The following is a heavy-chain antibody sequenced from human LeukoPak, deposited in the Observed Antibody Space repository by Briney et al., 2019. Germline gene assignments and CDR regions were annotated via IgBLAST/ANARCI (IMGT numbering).Heavy chain of an antibody. CDR1: GGSISSYY. V-gene: IGHV4-59*12. Sequence: SETLSLTCTVSGGSISSYYWSWIRQPPGKGLEWIGYIYYSGSTNYSPSLKSRVTISGDMSKNQFSLKLSSVTAADTAVYYCARGEEEMATINWGQGTLVTVSS. J-gene: IGHJ4*02. D-gene: IGHD5-24*01. CDR2: IYYSGST. CDR3: ARGEEEMATIN.